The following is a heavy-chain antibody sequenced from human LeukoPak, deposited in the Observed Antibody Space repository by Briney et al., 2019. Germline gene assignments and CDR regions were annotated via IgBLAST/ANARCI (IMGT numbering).Heavy chain of an antibody. CDR2: IYTSGSA. CDR1: GGSISSHH. Sequence: SETLSLTCSVSGGSISSHHWSWIRQSAGKGLEWIGRIYTSGSANHNPSLKSRVIMSVDTSKNQFSLKLSSVTAADTAVYYCARHCSSATCYTIWGQGTLVTVSS. V-gene: IGHV4-4*07. D-gene: IGHD2-2*02. J-gene: IGHJ4*02. CDR3: ARHCSSATCYTI.